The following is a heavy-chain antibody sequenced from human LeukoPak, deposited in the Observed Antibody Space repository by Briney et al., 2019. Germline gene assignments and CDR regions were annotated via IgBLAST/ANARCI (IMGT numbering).Heavy chain of an antibody. CDR1: GGSISSYY. CDR3: ARSELLWFGKVNSGFDF. J-gene: IGHJ4*02. Sequence: KPSETLSLTCTVSGGSISSYYWSWIRQPPGKGLEWIGYIYYSGSTNYNPSLKSRATISVDTSENQFSLKLSSVTAADTAVYYCARSELLWFGKVNSGFDFWGQGTLVTVSS. CDR2: IYYSGST. D-gene: IGHD3-10*01. V-gene: IGHV4-59*01.